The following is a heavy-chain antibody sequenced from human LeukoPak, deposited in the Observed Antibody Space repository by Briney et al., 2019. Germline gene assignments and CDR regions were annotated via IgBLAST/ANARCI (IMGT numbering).Heavy chain of an antibody. D-gene: IGHD3-22*01. J-gene: IGHJ3*01. Sequence: GESLKISCQGSGYRFNAYWIAWVRQLPGKGLEWMGIIYPDDSDTRYSPSFQGQANISADKSDRTAYLQWSSLKASDTTMYYCARPIITSYYDSRGYDAFDVWGQGTMVTVSS. V-gene: IGHV5-51*01. CDR1: GYRFNAYW. CDR2: IYPDDSDT. CDR3: ARPIITSYYDSRGYDAFDV.